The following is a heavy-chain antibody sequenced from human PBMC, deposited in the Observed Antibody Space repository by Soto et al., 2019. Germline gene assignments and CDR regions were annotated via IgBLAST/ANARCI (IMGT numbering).Heavy chain of an antibody. CDR2: IWYDGSNK. V-gene: IGHV3-33*01. J-gene: IGHJ5*02. CDR3: ARDVRWSASANWFDP. D-gene: IGHD2-15*01. Sequence: QVQLVESGGGVVQPGRSLRLSCAASGFTFSSYGMHWVRQAPGKGLEWVAVIWYDGSNKYYADSVKGRFTISRDNSKNTLYLQMSSLRAEDTAVYYCARDVRWSASANWFDPWGQGTLVTVSS. CDR1: GFTFSSYG.